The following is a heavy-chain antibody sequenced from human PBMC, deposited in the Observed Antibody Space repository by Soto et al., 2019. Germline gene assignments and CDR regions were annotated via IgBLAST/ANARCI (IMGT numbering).Heavy chain of an antibody. J-gene: IGHJ4*02. CDR1: GGTFKNYA. V-gene: IGHV1-69*01. CDR2: FIPIFGTG. D-gene: IGHD5-18*01. Sequence: QVQLVQSGAEVKKPGSSMSVSCTASGGTFKNYAFSWVRQAPGQGLEWMGGFIPIFGTGNYAEQFQGRVSITADESTKTIYMDLRSLRSDDTAVYYCARISEFTYGYGLGYYFDSWGQGTLSTVS. CDR3: ARISEFTYGYGLGYYFDS.